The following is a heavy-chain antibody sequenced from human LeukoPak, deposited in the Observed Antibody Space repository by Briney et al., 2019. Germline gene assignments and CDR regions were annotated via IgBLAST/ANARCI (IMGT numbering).Heavy chain of an antibody. J-gene: IGHJ4*02. CDR3: AREKSGSYGD. V-gene: IGHV4-30-2*01. Sequence: SETLPLTCTVSGGSISSGGYYWSWIRQPPGKGLEWIGYIYHSGSTYYNPSLKSRVTISVDRSKNQFSLKLSSVTAADTAVYYCAREKSGSYGDWGQGILVTVSS. CDR2: IYHSGST. CDR1: GGSISSGGYY. D-gene: IGHD3-10*01.